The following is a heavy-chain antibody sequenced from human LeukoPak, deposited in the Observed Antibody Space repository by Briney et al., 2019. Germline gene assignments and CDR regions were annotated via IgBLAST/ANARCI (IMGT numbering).Heavy chain of an antibody. D-gene: IGHD3-22*01. CDR3: AGAYYYDSSGYWD. J-gene: IGHJ4*02. CDR2: IYYSGST. V-gene: IGHV4-59*01. Sequence: SETLSLTCAVYGGSFSGYYWSWIRQPPGKGLEWIGYIYYSGSTNYNPSLKSRVTISVDTSKNQFSLKLSSVTAADTAVYYCAGAYYYDSSGYWDWGQGTLVTVSS. CDR1: GGSFSGYY.